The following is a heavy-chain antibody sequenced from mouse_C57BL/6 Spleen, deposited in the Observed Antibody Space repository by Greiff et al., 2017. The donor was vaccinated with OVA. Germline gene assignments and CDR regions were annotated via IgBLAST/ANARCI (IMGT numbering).Heavy chain of an antibody. CDR2: IDPSDSYT. D-gene: IGHD1-1*01. J-gene: IGHJ2*01. CDR3: ARPYGSLDY. CDR1: GYTFTSYW. V-gene: IGHV1-50*01. Sequence: QVQLQQPGAELVKPGASVKLSCKASGYTFTSYWMQWVKQRPGQGLEWIGEIDPSDSYTNYNQKFKGKATLTVDTSSSTAYMQLSSLASEDSAVYECARPYGSLDYWGQGTTLTVSS.